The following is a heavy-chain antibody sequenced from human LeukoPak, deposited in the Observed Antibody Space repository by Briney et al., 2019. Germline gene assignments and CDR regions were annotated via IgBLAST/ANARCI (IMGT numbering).Heavy chain of an antibody. D-gene: IGHD3-3*01. Sequence: SETLSLTCTVSGGSISSNYWSWIRQPPGKGLEWIGYIYSSGSNNYNPSLKSRVTMSVDTSKNQFSLKLTSVTAADTAVYYCVRAFWSGYDYVFDYWGQGTLVTVSS. J-gene: IGHJ4*02. CDR2: IYSSGSN. CDR1: GGSISSNY. CDR3: VRAFWSGYDYVFDY. V-gene: IGHV4-59*01.